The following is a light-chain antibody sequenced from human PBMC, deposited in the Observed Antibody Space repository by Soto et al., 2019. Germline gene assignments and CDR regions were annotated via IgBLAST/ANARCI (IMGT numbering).Light chain of an antibody. CDR1: QNIRSR. Sequence: VGMTQSPSTLSASLGYRVTITCRASQNIRSRLSWYQQKPGKVPQLLIYGASRLESGVPSRFSGRGSGTEFTLTIGGLQPDDFATYYCQHYNAFPWPFGQGTKVDIK. CDR2: GAS. V-gene: IGKV1-5*01. CDR3: QHYNAFPWP. J-gene: IGKJ1*01.